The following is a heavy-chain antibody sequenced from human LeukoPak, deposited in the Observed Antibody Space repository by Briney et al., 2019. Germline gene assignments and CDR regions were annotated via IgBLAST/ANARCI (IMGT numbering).Heavy chain of an antibody. J-gene: IGHJ4*02. CDR1: GFTFSNFW. V-gene: IGHV3-7*03. CDR3: AKSAYSDTSGYYREYCFDY. CDR2: IKQGETEK. D-gene: IGHD3-22*01. Sequence: GESLRLSCTASGFTFSNFWMGWVRQAPGKGLEWVANIKQGETEKFYLGSVKGRFTISRDNSKNTLYLQMNSLRAEDTAIYYCAKSAYSDTSGYYREYCFDYWGQGTLVTVSS.